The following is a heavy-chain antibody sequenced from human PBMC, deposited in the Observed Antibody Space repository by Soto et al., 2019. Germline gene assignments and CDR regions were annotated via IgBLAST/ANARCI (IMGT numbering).Heavy chain of an antibody. CDR3: ARDELFRITFGGVIVR. Sequence: QVQLVESGGGVVQPGRSLRLSCAASGFTFSSYAMHWVRQAPGKGLEWVAVISYDGSNKYYADSVKGRFTISRDNSKNPLYLQMNSLRAEDTAVYYCARDELFRITFGGVIVRWGQGTLVTVSS. J-gene: IGHJ4*02. CDR1: GFTFSSYA. CDR2: ISYDGSNK. D-gene: IGHD3-16*02. V-gene: IGHV3-30-3*01.